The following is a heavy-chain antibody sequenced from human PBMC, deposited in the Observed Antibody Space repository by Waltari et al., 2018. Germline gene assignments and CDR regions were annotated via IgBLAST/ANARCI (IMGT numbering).Heavy chain of an antibody. J-gene: IGHJ1*01. CDR1: GGSISSSSYH. CDR3: ARNHYDILTGYQPVGYFQH. D-gene: IGHD3-9*01. CDR2: IYYSGST. Sequence: QLQLQESGPGLVKPSETLSLTCTVSGGSISSSSYHWGWIRQPPGQGLEWIGSIYYSGSTYYNPSLKSRVTISVDTSKNQFSLKLSSVTAADTAVYYCARNHYDILTGYQPVGYFQHWGQGTLVTVSS. V-gene: IGHV4-39*01.